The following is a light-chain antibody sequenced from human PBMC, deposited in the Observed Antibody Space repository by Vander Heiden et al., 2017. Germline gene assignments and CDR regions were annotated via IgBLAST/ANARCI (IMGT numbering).Light chain of an antibody. V-gene: IGLV3-19*01. CDR3: NSRDSSGNHHLV. CDR2: GKN. CDR1: SLRSSY. Sequence: SSELPQDPAVSVALGQTVRITCQGDSLRSSYASWYQQKPGQAPVLVIYGKNNRPSGIPDRFSGSSSGNTASLTITGAQAEDEADYYCNSRDSSGNHHLVFGGGTKLTVL. J-gene: IGLJ2*01.